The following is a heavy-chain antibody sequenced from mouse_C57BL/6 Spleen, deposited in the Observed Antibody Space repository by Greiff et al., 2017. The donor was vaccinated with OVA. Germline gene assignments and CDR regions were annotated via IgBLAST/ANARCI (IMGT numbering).Heavy chain of an antibody. D-gene: IGHD1-1*01. CDR1: GYAFSSSW. Sequence: VQRVESGPELVKPGASVKISCKASGYAFSSSWMNWVKQRPGKGLEWIGRIYPGDGDTNYNGKFKGKATLTAEKAYSTAYMHISSLTSEDSAVYFCARDYYGSSPFAYWGQGTLVTVSA. CDR3: ARDYYGSSPFAY. V-gene: IGHV1-82*01. CDR2: IYPGDGDT. J-gene: IGHJ3*01.